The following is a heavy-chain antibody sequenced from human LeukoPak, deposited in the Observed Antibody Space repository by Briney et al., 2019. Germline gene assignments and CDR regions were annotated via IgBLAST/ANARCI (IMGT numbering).Heavy chain of an antibody. CDR3: ARGSVWYFDY. Sequence: SETLSLTCTVSGGSISSYYWSWLRQPPGKGLEWIGYIYYSGSTNYNPSLKSRVTISVDTSKNQFSLKLSSVTAADTAVYYCARGSVWYFDYWGQGTLVTVSS. V-gene: IGHV4-59*01. J-gene: IGHJ4*02. CDR2: IYYSGST. CDR1: GGSISSYY.